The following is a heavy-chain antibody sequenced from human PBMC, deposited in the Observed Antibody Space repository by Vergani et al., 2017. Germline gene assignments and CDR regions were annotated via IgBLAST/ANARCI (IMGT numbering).Heavy chain of an antibody. Sequence: QVQLQESGPRLVRPSQTLSLTCTVSGGSINTGAYYWSWIRQPAGKGLEWIGRVYTSGMTNYNPSLKSRVTILVDRSKSQLSLKLTSVTAGDTAVYYCARDGDDSGWYRYFDLWGHGTLVAVSS. J-gene: IGHJ2*01. V-gene: IGHV4-61*02. CDR1: GGSINTGAYY. CDR2: VYTSGMT. D-gene: IGHD6-19*01. CDR3: ARDGDDSGWYRYFDL.